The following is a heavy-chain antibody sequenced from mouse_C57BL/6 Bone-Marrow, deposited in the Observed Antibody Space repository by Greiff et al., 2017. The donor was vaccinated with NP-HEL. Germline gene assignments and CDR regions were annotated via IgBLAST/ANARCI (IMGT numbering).Heavy chain of an antibody. V-gene: IGHV2-4*01. CDR3: AKFLITTVVATDDYYAMDY. J-gene: IGHJ4*01. CDR2: IWSGGST. D-gene: IGHD1-1*01. CDR1: GFSLTSYG. Sequence: QVQLKQSGPGLVQPSQSLSITCTVSGFSLTSYGVHWVRQPPGKGLEWLGVIWSGGSTDYNAAFISRLSISKDNSKSQVFFKMNSLQADDTAIYYCAKFLITTVVATDDYYAMDYWGQGTSVTVSS.